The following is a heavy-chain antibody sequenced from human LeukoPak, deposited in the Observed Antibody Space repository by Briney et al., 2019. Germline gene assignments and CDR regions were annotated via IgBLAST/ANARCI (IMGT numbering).Heavy chain of an antibody. CDR1: GLSVSDNY. CDR2: IYPNGRT. D-gene: IGHD3/OR15-3a*01. Sequence: GGSLTLSCAASGLSVSDNYMTWVRQAPGKGLDWVSIIYPNGRTYYADSVMGRFTISRDNSKNTLNLQMNSLRVEDTAVYYCARAWTGDYWGQGTLVTVSS. V-gene: IGHV3-53*01. J-gene: IGHJ4*02. CDR3: ARAWTGDY.